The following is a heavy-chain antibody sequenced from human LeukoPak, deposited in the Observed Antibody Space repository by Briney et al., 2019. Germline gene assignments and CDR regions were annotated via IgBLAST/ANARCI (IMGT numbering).Heavy chain of an antibody. D-gene: IGHD2-2*01. J-gene: IGHJ5*02. CDR2: IIPIFGTA. CDR3: ARSAAMFVTVASSWFDP. Sequence: GASVKVSCKASGGTFSSYAISWVRQAPGQGLEWMGGIIPIFGTANYAQKFQGRVTITADESTSTAYMELSSLRSEDTAVYYCARSAAMFVTVASSWFDPWGQGTLVTVSS. V-gene: IGHV1-69*13. CDR1: GGTFSSYA.